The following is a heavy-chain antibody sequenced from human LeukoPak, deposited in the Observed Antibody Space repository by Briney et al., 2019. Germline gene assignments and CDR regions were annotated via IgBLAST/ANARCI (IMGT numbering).Heavy chain of an antibody. D-gene: IGHD2-15*01. V-gene: IGHV4-30-2*01. CDR3: ARQYCSDICYSPINMDV. CDR1: GGSISSGGYS. CDR2: IYHSGST. J-gene: IGHJ6*02. Sequence: SETLSLTCAVSGGSISSGGYSWSWIRQPPGKGLEWIGYIYHSGSTYYNPSLKSRVTISVDRSKNQFSLKLSSVTAADTAVYFCARQYCSDICYSPINMDVWGQGTTVTVSS.